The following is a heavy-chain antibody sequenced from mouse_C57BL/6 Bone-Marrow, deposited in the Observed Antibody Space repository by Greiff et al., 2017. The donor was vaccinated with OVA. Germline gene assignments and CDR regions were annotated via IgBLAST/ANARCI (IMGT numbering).Heavy chain of an antibody. CDR1: GFNIKDDY. CDR2: IDPENGDT. Sequence: VQLQQSGAELVRPGASVKLSCTASGFNIKDDYMHWVKQRPEQGLEWIGWIDPENGDTEYASKFQGKATITADTSYNTAYLQLSSLTSEDTTVYYYTLSYFDVWGTGTTVTVSS. CDR3: TLSYFDV. J-gene: IGHJ1*03. V-gene: IGHV14-4*01.